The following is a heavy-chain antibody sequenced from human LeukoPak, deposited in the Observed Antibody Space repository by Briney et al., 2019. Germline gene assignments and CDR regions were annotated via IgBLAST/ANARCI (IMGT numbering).Heavy chain of an antibody. CDR2: IDPSDSYT. V-gene: IGHV5-10-1*01. CDR1: GYSFTNYW. Sequence: KHGESLKISCKGSGYSFTNYWISWVRQMPGKGLEWMGRIDPSDSYTNYSPSSEGHVTMSADKSISTAYLQWSSLKASDTAMYYCARGIRWLDYWGQGTLVTVSA. J-gene: IGHJ4*02. CDR3: ARGIRWLDY. D-gene: IGHD4-23*01.